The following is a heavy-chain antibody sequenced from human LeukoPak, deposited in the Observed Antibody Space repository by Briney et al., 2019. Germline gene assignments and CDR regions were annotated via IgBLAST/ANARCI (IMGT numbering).Heavy chain of an antibody. Sequence: GGSLRLSCAASGFTFSSYSMNWVRQAPGKGVEWVSSISSSSSYIYYADSVKGRFTISRDNAKNSLYLQMNSLRAEDTAVYYCARDLEGAFDYWGQGTLVTVSS. CDR3: ARDLEGAFDY. CDR2: ISSSSSYI. V-gene: IGHV3-21*01. J-gene: IGHJ4*02. CDR1: GFTFSSYS. D-gene: IGHD1-26*01.